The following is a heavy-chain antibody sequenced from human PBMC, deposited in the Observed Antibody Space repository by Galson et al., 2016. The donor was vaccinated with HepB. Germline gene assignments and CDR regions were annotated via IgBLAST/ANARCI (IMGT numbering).Heavy chain of an antibody. J-gene: IGHJ2*01. V-gene: IGHV3-23*01. CDR1: GFTFSSYA. Sequence: SLRLSCAASGFTFSSYAMSWVRQAPGKGLEWVSAISGSGGNTYYADSVKGRFTISRDNSKNMLYLQMNSLRAEDTAVCYCAKDLAAAGPGWYFDLWGRGTLVTVSS. CDR2: ISGSGGNT. CDR3: AKDLAAAGPGWYFDL. D-gene: IGHD6-13*01.